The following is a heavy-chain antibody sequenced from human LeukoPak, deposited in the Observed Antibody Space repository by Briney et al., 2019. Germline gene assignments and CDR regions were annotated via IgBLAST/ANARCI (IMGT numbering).Heavy chain of an antibody. CDR2: VYYSGST. J-gene: IGHJ4*02. D-gene: IGHD5-12*01. V-gene: IGHV4-30-4*01. CDR3: ARGLRLYSGYDFLRY. Sequence: SQTLSLTCTVSGGSISSGDYYWSWIRQPPGKGLEWIGCVYYSGSTYYNPSLKSRVTISVDTSKNQFSLKLSSVTAADTAVYYCARGLRLYSGYDFLRYWGQGTLVTVSS. CDR1: GGSISSGDYY.